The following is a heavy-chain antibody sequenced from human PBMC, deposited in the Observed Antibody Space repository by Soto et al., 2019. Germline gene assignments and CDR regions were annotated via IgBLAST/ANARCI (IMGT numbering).Heavy chain of an antibody. J-gene: IGHJ3*02. CDR3: AQALVFTGGDGFDI. V-gene: IGHV4-31*02. D-gene: IGHD1-1*01. CDR2: IYYSGNT. Sequence: QVRLQERGPGLVKPSQTLSLKCSVSGGAITTGGRYWSCIRQLPGKGLEWIGDIYYSGNTYYNASLKSRVTISVEAAKNQFSLKLSSVTAADTAVYYCAQALVFTGGDGFDIWGQGRLVTVSS. CDR1: GGAITTGGRY.